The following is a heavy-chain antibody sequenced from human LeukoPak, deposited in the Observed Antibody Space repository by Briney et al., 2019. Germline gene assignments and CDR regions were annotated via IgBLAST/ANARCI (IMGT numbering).Heavy chain of an antibody. CDR1: GFTFSSYA. J-gene: IGHJ1*01. CDR3: AKARRRNSSSWYAPSFQH. CDR2: ISGSGGST. D-gene: IGHD6-13*01. Sequence: GGSLRLSCAASGFTFSSYAMSWVRQAPGKGLEWVSAISGSGGSTYYADSVKGRFTISRDNSKNTLYLQMNSLRAEDTAVYYCAKARRRNSSSWYAPSFQHWGQGTLVTVSS. V-gene: IGHV3-23*01.